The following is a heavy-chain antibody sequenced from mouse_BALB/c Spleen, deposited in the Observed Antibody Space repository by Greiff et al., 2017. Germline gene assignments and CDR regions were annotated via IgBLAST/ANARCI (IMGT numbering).Heavy chain of an antibody. CDR3: ARLEYGNYYAMDY. J-gene: IGHJ4*01. Sequence: QSGPGLVKPSQSLSLTCTVTGYSITSDYAWNWIRQFPGNKLEWMGYISYSGSTSYNPSLKSRISITRDTSKNQFFLQLNSVTTEDTATYYCARLEYGNYYAMDYWGQGTSVTVSS. V-gene: IGHV3-2*02. D-gene: IGHD2-10*02. CDR1: GYSITSDYA. CDR2: ISYSGST.